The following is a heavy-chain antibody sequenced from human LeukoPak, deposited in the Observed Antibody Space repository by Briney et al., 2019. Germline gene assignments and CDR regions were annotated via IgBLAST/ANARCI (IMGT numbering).Heavy chain of an antibody. Sequence: GGPLRLSCAASGFTFSNYGMHWVRQAPGKGLEWVAVVRYDGSDKYYTDSVKGRFTISRDNSRNTMYLQANSLRAEDTAVYYCAKEPGIAAAGKAYFDSWGQGTLVTVSS. CDR3: AKEPGIAAAGKAYFDS. V-gene: IGHV3-30*18. J-gene: IGHJ4*02. CDR2: VRYDGSDK. D-gene: IGHD6-13*01. CDR1: GFTFSNYG.